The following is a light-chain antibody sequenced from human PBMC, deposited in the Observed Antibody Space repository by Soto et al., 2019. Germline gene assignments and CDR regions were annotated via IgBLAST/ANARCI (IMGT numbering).Light chain of an antibody. CDR2: EVS. J-gene: IGLJ3*02. CDR1: SSDVGGYNY. V-gene: IGLV2-14*01. CDR3: SSYTSSSTRV. Sequence: QSALTQPASVSGSPGQSITISCTGTSSDVGGYNYVSWYQQHPGKASKLMIYEVSNRPSGVSNRFSGSKSGNTASLTISGLQAEDEADYCSSYTSSSTRVFGGGTKLTVL.